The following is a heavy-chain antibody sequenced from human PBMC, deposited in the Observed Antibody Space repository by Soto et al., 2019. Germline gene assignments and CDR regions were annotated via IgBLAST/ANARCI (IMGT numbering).Heavy chain of an antibody. CDR1: GGSISSGGYY. CDR2: IYYSGST. Sequence: LSLTCTVSGGSISSGGYYWSWIRQHPGKGLEWIGYIYYSGSTYYNPSLKSRVTISVDTSKNQFSLKLSSVTAADTAVYYCARGRGVSSHLDYWGQGTLVTVSS. V-gene: IGHV4-31*03. J-gene: IGHJ4*02. CDR3: ARGRGVSSHLDY. D-gene: IGHD3-10*01.